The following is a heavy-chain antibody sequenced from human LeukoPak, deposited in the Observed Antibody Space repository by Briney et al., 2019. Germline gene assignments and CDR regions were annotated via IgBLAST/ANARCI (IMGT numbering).Heavy chain of an antibody. CDR2: IKQDGSEK. J-gene: IGHJ4*02. Sequence: GGSLRLSCAASGFTFSSYWMSWVRQAPGKGLEWVANIKQDGSEKYYVDSVMGRFTISRDNAKNSLYLQMNSLRAEDTAVYYCARDYSDYVWGSYRFDYWGQGTLVTVSS. CDR1: GFTFSSYW. V-gene: IGHV3-7*01. D-gene: IGHD3-16*02. CDR3: ARDYSDYVWGSYRFDY.